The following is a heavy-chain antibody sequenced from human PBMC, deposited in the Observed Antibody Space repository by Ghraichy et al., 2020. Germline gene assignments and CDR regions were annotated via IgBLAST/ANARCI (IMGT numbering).Heavy chain of an antibody. CDR1: GYTFTGYY. Sequence: ASVKVSCKASGYTFTGYYMHWVRQAPGQGLEWMGWINPNSGGTNYAQKFQGRVTMTRDTSISTAYMELSRLRSDDTAVYYCARAPGGKRYYYYGMDVWGQLTTVTVSS. J-gene: IGHJ6*02. CDR3: ARAPGGKRYYYYGMDV. CDR2: INPNSGGT. V-gene: IGHV1-2*02. D-gene: IGHD4-23*01.